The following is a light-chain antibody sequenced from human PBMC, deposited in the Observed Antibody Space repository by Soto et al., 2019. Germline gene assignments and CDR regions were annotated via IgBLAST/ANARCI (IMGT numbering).Light chain of an antibody. CDR3: SSYTV. J-gene: IGLJ2*01. CDR1: SSDVGGYNY. CDR2: EVS. V-gene: IGLV2-14*01. Sequence: QSALTQPASVSGSPGQSITISCTGTSSDVGGYNYVSWYQQHPGKAPKLMIYEVSNRPSGASNRFSGSKSGNTASLTISGLQAEDEADYYCSSYTVFGGGTKLTVL.